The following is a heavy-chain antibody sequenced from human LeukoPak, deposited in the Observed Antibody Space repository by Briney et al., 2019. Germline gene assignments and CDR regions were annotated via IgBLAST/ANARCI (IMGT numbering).Heavy chain of an antibody. V-gene: IGHV4-4*09. CDR1: GGSISSYY. D-gene: IGHD2-2*03. CDR3: ARLDIVVVPAPPSYAYYMDV. Sequence: SETLSLTCTVSGGSISSYYWSWIRQPPGKGLEWIRYIYTSGSTNYNPSLKSRVTISVDTSKNQFSLKLSSVTAADTAVYYCARLDIVVVPAPPSYAYYMDVWGKGTTVTVSS. J-gene: IGHJ6*03. CDR2: IYTSGST.